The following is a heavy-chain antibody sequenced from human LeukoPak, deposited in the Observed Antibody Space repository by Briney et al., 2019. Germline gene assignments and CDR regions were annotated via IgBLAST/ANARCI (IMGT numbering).Heavy chain of an antibody. D-gene: IGHD3-10*01. V-gene: IGHV5-51*01. CDR1: GYSFTSYW. Sequence: GESLKISCKGSGYSFTSYWIGWVRQMPGKGLEWMGIIYPGDSDTRYSPSFQGQVTISADKSISTAYLQWSSLKASDTAMYYCARHSGGSGSYYAFDIWGQGTMVTVSS. CDR2: IYPGDSDT. J-gene: IGHJ3*02. CDR3: ARHSGGSGSYYAFDI.